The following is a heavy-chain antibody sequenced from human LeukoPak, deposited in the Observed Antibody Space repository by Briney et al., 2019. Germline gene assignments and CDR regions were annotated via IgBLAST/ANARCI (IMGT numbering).Heavy chain of an antibody. D-gene: IGHD5/OR15-5a*01. CDR1: GYSFTSYW. J-gene: IGHJ4*02. CDR3: ARHEWVVDGGVSN. V-gene: IGHV5-51*01. Sequence: GESLKISCKGSGYSFTSYWIGWVRPMPGKGLEWMGIIYPGDSDTRYSPSVQGQVTISADKSISTAYLQWSSLKASDTAMYYCARHEWVVDGGVSNWGQGTLVTVSS. CDR2: IYPGDSDT.